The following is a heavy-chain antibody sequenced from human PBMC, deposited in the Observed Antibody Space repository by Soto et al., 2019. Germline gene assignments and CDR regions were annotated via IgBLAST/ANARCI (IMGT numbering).Heavy chain of an antibody. CDR3: ARFLGGNQIFDY. Sequence: SETLSLTCAVSGGSISSSNWWSWVRQPPGKGLEWIGEIYHSGSTNYNPSLKSRVTISVDKSKNQFSLKLTSVTAADTAVYYCARFLGGNQIFDYWGQGTLVTVSS. J-gene: IGHJ4*02. D-gene: IGHD2-15*01. CDR2: IYHSGST. CDR1: GGSISSSNW. V-gene: IGHV4-4*02.